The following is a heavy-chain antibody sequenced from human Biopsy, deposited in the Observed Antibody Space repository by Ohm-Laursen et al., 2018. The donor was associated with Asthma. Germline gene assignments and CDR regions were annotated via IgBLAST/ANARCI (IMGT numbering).Heavy chain of an antibody. J-gene: IGHJ6*04. CDR2: ISSSSSTI. CDR3: ARMITIFGVVSRGMDV. Sequence: SLRLSCAASGFTFSSYSMNWVRQAPGKGLEWVSYISSSSSTIYYADSVKGRFTSSRDNAKNSLYLQMNSLRDEDTAVYYCARMITIFGVVSRGMDVWGKGPTVPVSS. D-gene: IGHD3-3*01. CDR1: GFTFSSYS. V-gene: IGHV3-48*02.